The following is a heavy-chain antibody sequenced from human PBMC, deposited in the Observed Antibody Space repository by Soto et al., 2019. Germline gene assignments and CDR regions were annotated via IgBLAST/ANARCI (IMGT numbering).Heavy chain of an antibody. CDR3: ARGDTAMVYYYYYYGMDV. J-gene: IGHJ6*02. Sequence: SVKVSCKASGGTFSSYAISWVRQAPGQGLEWMGGIIPIFGTANYAQKFQGRVTITADESTSTAYMELSSLRSEDTAVYYCARGDTAMVYYYYYYGMDVWGQGTTVTVS. D-gene: IGHD5-18*01. CDR1: GGTFSSYA. CDR2: IIPIFGTA. V-gene: IGHV1-69*13.